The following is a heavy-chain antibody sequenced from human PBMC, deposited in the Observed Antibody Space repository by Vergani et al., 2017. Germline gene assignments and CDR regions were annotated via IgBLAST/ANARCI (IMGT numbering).Heavy chain of an antibody. J-gene: IGHJ4*02. Sequence: QVQLQQWGAGLLKPSETLSLTCAVYGGSFSGYYWSWIRQPPGKGLEWIGEINHSGSTNYNPSLKSRVTISVDTSKNQFSLKLSSVTAADTAVYYCARGRGGYDSKDDPYDYWGQGTLVTVSS. D-gene: IGHD5-12*01. V-gene: IGHV4-34*01. CDR1: GGSFSGYY. CDR3: ARGRGGYDSKDDPYDY. CDR2: INHSGST.